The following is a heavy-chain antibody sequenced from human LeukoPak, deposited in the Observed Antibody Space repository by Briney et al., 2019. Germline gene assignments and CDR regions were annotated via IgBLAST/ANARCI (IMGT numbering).Heavy chain of an antibody. V-gene: IGHV3-23*01. CDR2: ISGSGGST. Sequence: GGTLRLSCAASGFTFSSYAMSWVRQAPGKGLEWVSAISGSGGSTYYADSVKGRFTISRDNSKNTLYLQMTSLRAEDTAVYYCAKILLESYYDSSGYQIDYWGQGTLVTVSS. J-gene: IGHJ4*02. D-gene: IGHD3-22*01. CDR3: AKILLESYYDSSGYQIDY. CDR1: GFTFSSYA.